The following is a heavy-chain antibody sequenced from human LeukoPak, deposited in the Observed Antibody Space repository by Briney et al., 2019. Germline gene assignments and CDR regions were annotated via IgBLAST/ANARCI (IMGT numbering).Heavy chain of an antibody. Sequence: GGSLRLSCAASGFTFSSYAMSWVRQAPGKGLEWVSAISGSGGSTYYADSVKGRFTISRDNSKNTLYLQMNSLRAEDTAVYYCARDGYCSGGSCSSMDVWGQGTTVTVSS. CDR2: ISGSGGST. V-gene: IGHV3-23*01. J-gene: IGHJ6*02. CDR1: GFTFSSYA. D-gene: IGHD2-15*01. CDR3: ARDGYCSGGSCSSMDV.